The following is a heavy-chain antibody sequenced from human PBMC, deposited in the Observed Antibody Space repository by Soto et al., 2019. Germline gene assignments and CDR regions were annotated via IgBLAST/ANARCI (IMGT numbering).Heavy chain of an antibody. D-gene: IGHD4-17*01. CDR1: GFTFTSSA. CDR2: IVVGSGNT. J-gene: IGHJ4*02. V-gene: IGHV1-58*02. Sequence: QMQLVQSGPEVKKPGTSVKVSCKASGFTFTSSAMQWVRQARGQRLEWIGWIVVGSGNTNYAQKFQERVTITRDMSTSTAYMELSSLRSEDTAVYYCAASLYGDYGVYDFDYWGQGTLVTVSS. CDR3: AASLYGDYGVYDFDY.